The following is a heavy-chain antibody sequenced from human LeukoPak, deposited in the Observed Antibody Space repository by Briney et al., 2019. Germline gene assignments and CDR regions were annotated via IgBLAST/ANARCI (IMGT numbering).Heavy chain of an antibody. J-gene: IGHJ4*02. CDR2: IKSKTDGGTT. CDR1: GFTFSNAW. V-gene: IGHV3-15*01. D-gene: IGHD3-22*01. CDR3: TTDLYYYDSSGYLQTFDY. Sequence: GGSLRLSCAASGFTFSNAWMSWVRQAPGKGLEWVGRIKSKTDGGTTDYAAPVKGRFTISRDDSKNTLYLRMNSLKTEDTAVYYCTTDLYYYDSSGYLQTFDYWGQGSLVTVSS.